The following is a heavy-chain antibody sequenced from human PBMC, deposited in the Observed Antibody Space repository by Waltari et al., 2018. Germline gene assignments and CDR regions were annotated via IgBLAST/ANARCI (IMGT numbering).Heavy chain of an antibody. J-gene: IGHJ4*02. CDR1: GGSIIHNKYY. CDR3: ARDYDSSGYYYDY. CDR2: IFYIGST. Sequence: QLQLQESGPGLVKPSETLSLTCTVSGGSIIHNKYYWGCIRQPPGKGPEWIGSIFYIGSTHYNPSLKSRVTMSVDTSKNQFSLKLSSVTAADTARYYCARDYDSSGYYYDYWGQGVLVTVSS. D-gene: IGHD3-22*01. V-gene: IGHV4-39*02.